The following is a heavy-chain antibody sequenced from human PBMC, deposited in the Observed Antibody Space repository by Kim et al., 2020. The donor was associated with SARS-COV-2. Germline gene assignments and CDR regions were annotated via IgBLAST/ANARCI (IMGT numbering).Heavy chain of an antibody. D-gene: IGHD2-2*01. Sequence: GGSLRLSCAASGFTFSSYGMHWVRQAPGKGLEWVAGIWYDGSNKYYADSVKGLFTISRENSKNTLYLQMNSLRAECKAVYYCANALYCSSTSCPYDMYVWGPGTPCTVSS. J-gene: IGHJ6*01. V-gene: IGHV3-33*06. CDR2: IWYDGSNK. CDR3: ANALYCSSTSCPYDMYV. CDR1: GFTFSSYG.